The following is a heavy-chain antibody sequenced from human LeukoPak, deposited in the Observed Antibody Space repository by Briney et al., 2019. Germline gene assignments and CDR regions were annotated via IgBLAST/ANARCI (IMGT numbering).Heavy chain of an antibody. J-gene: IGHJ1*01. CDR3: AKGVLGAGSLLEYFQH. Sequence: GGSLRLSCAASGFAFRNYDMIWVRQAPGRGLEWVSGITTDGSGAYYADSVKGRFTVSRDNSKNTVFLQMNSLRGEDAAIYYCAKGVLGAGSLLEYFQHWGQGTLVTVSS. CDR2: ITTDGSGA. D-gene: IGHD3-10*01. V-gene: IGHV3-23*01. CDR1: GFAFRNYD.